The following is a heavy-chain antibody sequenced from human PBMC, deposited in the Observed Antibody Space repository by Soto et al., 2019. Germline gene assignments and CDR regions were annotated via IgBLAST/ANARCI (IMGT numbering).Heavy chain of an antibody. CDR1: GFTFSRYW. D-gene: IGHD3-16*01. CDR2: IKQEGSEK. Sequence: EVQLVESGGGLVQPGGSLRLSCAASGFTFSRYWMSWVRQPPGKGLEWVANIKQEGSEKYYVDSVKDRFTIARDNAKNSVTLQMNSMRAGATAVYYCARDVYDYTGGSYDPGSGASWGQGTLVTVS. V-gene: IGHV3-7*01. J-gene: IGHJ5*02. CDR3: ARDVYDYTGGSYDPGSGAS.